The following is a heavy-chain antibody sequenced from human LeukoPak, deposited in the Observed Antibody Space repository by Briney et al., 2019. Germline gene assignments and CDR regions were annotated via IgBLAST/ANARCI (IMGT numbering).Heavy chain of an antibody. CDR2: INPNSGGT. D-gene: IGHD6-13*01. CDR3: ARDPRSIAAAGTYSV. CDR1: GYTFTGYY. Sequence: ASVKVSCKASGYTFTGYYMHWVRQAPGQGLEWMGWINPNSGGTNYAQKFQGRVTVTRDTSISTAYMELSRLRSDDTAVYYCARDPRSIAAAGTYSVWGQGTLVTVSS. V-gene: IGHV1-2*02. J-gene: IGHJ4*02.